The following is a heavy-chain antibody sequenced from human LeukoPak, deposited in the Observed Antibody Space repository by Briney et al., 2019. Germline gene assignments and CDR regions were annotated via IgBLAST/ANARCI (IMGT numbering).Heavy chain of an antibody. CDR1: GFTFSSYA. J-gene: IGHJ6*02. Sequence: PGGSLRLSCAASGFTFSSYAMSWVRQAPGKGLEWVSAISGSGGSTYYADSVKGRFTISRDNSKNTLYLQMNSLRAEDTAVYYCAKIVRGVSYYYYGMDVWGQGTTVTVPS. V-gene: IGHV3-23*01. CDR3: AKIVRGVSYYYYGMDV. CDR2: ISGSGGST. D-gene: IGHD3-10*01.